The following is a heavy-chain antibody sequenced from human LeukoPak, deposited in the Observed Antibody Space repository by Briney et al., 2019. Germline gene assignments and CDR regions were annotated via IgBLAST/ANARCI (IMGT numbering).Heavy chain of an antibody. Sequence: GGSLRLSCAASGFTFDDYAMHWVRQAPGKGLEWVSGISWNSGSMGYADSVKGRFTISRDNAKNSLYLQMNSLRAEDTALYYCAKDIAPVPLDAFDIWGQGTMVTVSS. V-gene: IGHV3-9*01. CDR3: AKDIAPVPLDAFDI. D-gene: IGHD2-21*01. CDR1: GFTFDDYA. J-gene: IGHJ3*02. CDR2: ISWNSGSM.